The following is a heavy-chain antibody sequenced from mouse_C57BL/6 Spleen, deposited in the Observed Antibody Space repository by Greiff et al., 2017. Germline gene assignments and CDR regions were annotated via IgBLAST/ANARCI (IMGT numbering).Heavy chain of an antibody. Sequence: QVHVKQSGPELVKPGASVKISCKASGYAFSSSWMNWVKQRPGKGLEWIGRIYPGDGDTNYNGKFKGKATLTADKSSSTAYMQLSSLTSEDSAVYFCARSINWAVFAYWGQGTLVTVSA. J-gene: IGHJ3*01. CDR2: IYPGDGDT. D-gene: IGHD4-1*01. CDR1: GYAFSSSW. V-gene: IGHV1-82*01. CDR3: ARSINWAVFAY.